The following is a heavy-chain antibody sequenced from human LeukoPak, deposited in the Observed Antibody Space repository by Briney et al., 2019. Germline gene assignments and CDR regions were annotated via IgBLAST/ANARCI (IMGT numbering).Heavy chain of an antibody. CDR2: ISYDGSNK. D-gene: IGHD3-10*01. CDR1: GFTFSSYG. V-gene: IGHV3-30*03. Sequence: GGSLRLSCAASGFTFSSYGMHWVRQAPGKGLEWVAVISYDGSNKYYADSVKGRFTISRDNSKNTLYLQMNSLRAEDTAVHYCSHYGSVLTDYWGQGTLVTVSS. J-gene: IGHJ4*02. CDR3: SHYGSVLTDY.